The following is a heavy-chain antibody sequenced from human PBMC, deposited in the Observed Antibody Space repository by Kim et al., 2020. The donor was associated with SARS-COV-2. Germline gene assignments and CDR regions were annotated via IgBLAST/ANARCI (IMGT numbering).Heavy chain of an antibody. CDR2: ISYDGSNK. V-gene: IGHV3-30-3*01. Sequence: GGSLRLSCAASGFTFSSYAMHWVRQAPGKGLEWVAVISYDGSNKYYADSVKGRFTISRDNSKNTLYLQMNSLRAEDTAVYYCARDQPPYYDFWSGYYYYYYGMDVWGQGTTVTVSS. CDR1: GFTFSSYA. CDR3: ARDQPPYYDFWSGYYYYYYGMDV. J-gene: IGHJ6*02. D-gene: IGHD3-3*01.